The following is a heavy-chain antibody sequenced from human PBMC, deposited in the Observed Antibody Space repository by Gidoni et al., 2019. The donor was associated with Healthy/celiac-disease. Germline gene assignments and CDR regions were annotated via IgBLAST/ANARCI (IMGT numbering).Heavy chain of an antibody. CDR1: GFTFSSYR. Sequence: EVQLVESGGGLVKPGGSLRLSCSASGFTFSSYRMNWVLQAPGKGLEWVSSISSSSSYIYYADSVKGRFTISRDNAKNSLYLQMNSLRAEDTAVYYWARDLSEHGQWLAFDYWGQGTLVTVSS. V-gene: IGHV3-21*01. CDR3: ARDLSEHGQWLAFDY. D-gene: IGHD6-19*01. CDR2: ISSSSSYI. J-gene: IGHJ4*02.